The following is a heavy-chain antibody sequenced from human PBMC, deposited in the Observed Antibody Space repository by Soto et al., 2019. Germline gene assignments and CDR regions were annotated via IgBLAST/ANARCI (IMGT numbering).Heavy chain of an antibody. J-gene: IGHJ3*01. CDR2: IIPIPDIT. CDR1: GGTFSTYI. Sequence: QVQLVQSGAEVRKPGSSVKVSCQAPGGTFSTYIIIWVRQAPGQGLEWMGRIIPIPDITNYAQKFQGRVTVTADRSTSTAYMELTRLKSEYTAVYYCARARITTRGDDVALWGQGTMVTVSS. D-gene: IGHD3-3*01. CDR3: ARARITTRGDDVAL. V-gene: IGHV1-69*02.